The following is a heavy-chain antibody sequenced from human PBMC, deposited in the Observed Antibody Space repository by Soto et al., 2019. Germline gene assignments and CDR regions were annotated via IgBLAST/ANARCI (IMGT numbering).Heavy chain of an antibody. Sequence: SATLSITCSVSGGSVSSGNYYWSWIRQPPGKGLEWIGYVYYSGSTNYNPSLKSRVTISVDTSKNQFSLKLSSVTAADTAVYYCARVGVTIHWFDPWGQGTLVTVSS. CDR2: VYYSGST. V-gene: IGHV4-61*01. J-gene: IGHJ5*02. D-gene: IGHD1-26*01. CDR1: GGSVSSGNYY. CDR3: ARVGVTIHWFDP.